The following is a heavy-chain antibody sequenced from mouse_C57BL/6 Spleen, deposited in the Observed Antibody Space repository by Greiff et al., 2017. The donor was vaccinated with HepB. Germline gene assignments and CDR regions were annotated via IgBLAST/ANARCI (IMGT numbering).Heavy chain of an antibody. V-gene: IGHV1-69*01. J-gene: IGHJ4*01. CDR3: ARWGYGYDGGYAMDY. CDR2: IDPSDSYT. D-gene: IGHD2-2*01. Sequence: VQLQQPGAELVMPGASVKLSCKASGYTFTSYWMHWVKQRPGQGLEWIGEIDPSDSYTNYNQKFKGKSTLTVDKSSSTAYMQLSSLTSEDSAVYYCARWGYGYDGGYAMDYWGQGTSVTVSS. CDR1: GYTFTSYW.